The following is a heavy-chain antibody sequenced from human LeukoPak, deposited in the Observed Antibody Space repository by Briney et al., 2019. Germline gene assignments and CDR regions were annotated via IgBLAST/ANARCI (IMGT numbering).Heavy chain of an antibody. J-gene: IGHJ6*02. CDR3: ARGSITMVRGVILNYYYYGMDV. CDR2: ISAGNGNT. CDR1: GYTFTSYA. D-gene: IGHD3-10*01. V-gene: IGHV1-3*01. Sequence: EASVKVSCKASGYTFTSYAIHWVRQAPGQRLEWMGWISAGNGNTKYSQNFQGRVTFISNTSATTAFMELSSLRSEDAAVYYCARGSITMVRGVILNYYYYGMDVWGQGTTVTVSS.